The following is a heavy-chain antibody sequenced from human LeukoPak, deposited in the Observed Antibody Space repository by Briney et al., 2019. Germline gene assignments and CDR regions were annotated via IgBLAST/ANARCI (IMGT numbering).Heavy chain of an antibody. Sequence: ASVKVSCKASGYTFTSYDINWVRQATGQGLEWMGWMNPNSGNSGYAQKFQGRVTMTRNTSISTAYMELSSLRSEDTAVYYCARGWSFFYDKNRFDPWGQGTLVTVSS. D-gene: IGHD3-9*01. CDR1: GYTFTSYD. CDR3: ARGWSFFYDKNRFDP. V-gene: IGHV1-8*01. J-gene: IGHJ5*02. CDR2: MNPNSGNS.